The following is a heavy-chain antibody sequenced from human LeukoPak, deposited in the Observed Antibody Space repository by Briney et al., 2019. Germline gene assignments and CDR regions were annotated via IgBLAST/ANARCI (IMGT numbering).Heavy chain of an antibody. CDR2: IYYSGST. CDR1: GGSISSYY. Sequence: PSETLSLTCTVSGGSISSYYWSWIRQPPGKGLEWIGYIYYSGSTNYNPSLKSRVTISVDTSKNQSSLKLSSVTAADTAVYYCARRATSSSSPFDYWGQGTLVTVSS. D-gene: IGHD6-6*01. J-gene: IGHJ4*02. V-gene: IGHV4-59*08. CDR3: ARRATSSSSPFDY.